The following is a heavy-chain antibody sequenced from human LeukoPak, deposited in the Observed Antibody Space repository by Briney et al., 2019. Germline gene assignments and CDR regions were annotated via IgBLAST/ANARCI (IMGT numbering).Heavy chain of an antibody. V-gene: IGHV3-30-3*01. CDR1: GFTFSSYA. D-gene: IGHD6-13*01. Sequence: PGGSLRLSCAASGFTFSSYAMHWVRQAPGKGLEWVAVISYDGSNKYYADSVKGRFTISRDNSKNTLYLQMNSLRAEDTAVYYCARDSSARSSSWYVVSWGKKGMDVWGQGTTVTVSS. CDR2: ISYDGSNK. J-gene: IGHJ6*02. CDR3: ARDSSARSSSWYVVSWGKKGMDV.